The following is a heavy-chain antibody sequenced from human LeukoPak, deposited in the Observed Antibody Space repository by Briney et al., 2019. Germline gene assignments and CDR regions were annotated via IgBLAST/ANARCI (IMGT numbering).Heavy chain of an antibody. V-gene: IGHV4-59*02. CDR2: IYYTGST. CDR1: GGSVSSYY. CDR3: ARVRRFYYDSSTKGAFDI. D-gene: IGHD3-22*01. J-gene: IGHJ3*02. Sequence: SETLSLTCTVSGGSVSSYYWNWIRQPPGKGLEWIGYIYYTGSTNYNPSLKSRVTISVDTAKNQFSLNLSSVTAADTAVYYCARVRRFYYDSSTKGAFDIWGQGTMVTVSS.